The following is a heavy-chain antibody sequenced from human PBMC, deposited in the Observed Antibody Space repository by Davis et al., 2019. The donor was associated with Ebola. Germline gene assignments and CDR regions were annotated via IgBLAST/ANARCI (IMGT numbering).Heavy chain of an antibody. CDR3: ARSHSDWFLPFDY. CDR1: GASISSYY. CDR2: RYNSGST. V-gene: IGHV4-59*01. Sequence: SETLSLTCSVSGASISSYYWSWIRQAPGKGLEWIGFRYNSGSTNHNPSLQSRVIISIDTANKQISLKLSSVTAADTAVYYCARSHSDWFLPFDYWGQGTLATVSS. D-gene: IGHD3-9*01. J-gene: IGHJ4*02.